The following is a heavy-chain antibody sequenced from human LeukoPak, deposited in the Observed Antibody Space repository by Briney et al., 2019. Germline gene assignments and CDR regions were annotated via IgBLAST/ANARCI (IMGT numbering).Heavy chain of an antibody. V-gene: IGHV3-7*01. D-gene: IGHD2-2*01. CDR2: IKQDGSQK. CDR1: GFSFSNYW. Sequence: GGSLRLSCAASGFSFSNYWMSWVRQAPGKGLEWLANIKQDGSQKYYVDSVKGRFTISRDNSKNTLYPQMNSLRAEDTAVYYCAREYCSSTSCLPYYYYGMDVWGQGTTVTVSS. J-gene: IGHJ6*02. CDR3: AREYCSSTSCLPYYYYGMDV.